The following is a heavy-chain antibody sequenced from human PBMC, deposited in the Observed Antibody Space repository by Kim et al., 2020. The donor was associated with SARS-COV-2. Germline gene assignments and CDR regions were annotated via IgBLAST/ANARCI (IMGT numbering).Heavy chain of an antibody. CDR2: ISGSGGST. V-gene: IGHV3-23*01. CDR3: ASGGYSSSWGYTDYYYYGMDV. D-gene: IGHD6-13*01. J-gene: IGHJ6*02. CDR1: GFTFSSYA. Sequence: GGSLRLSCAASGFTFSSYAMSWVRQAPGKGLEWVSAISGSGGSTYYADSVKGRFTISRDNSKNTLYLQMNSLRAEDTAVYYCASGGYSSSWGYTDYYYYGMDVWGQGTTVTVSS.